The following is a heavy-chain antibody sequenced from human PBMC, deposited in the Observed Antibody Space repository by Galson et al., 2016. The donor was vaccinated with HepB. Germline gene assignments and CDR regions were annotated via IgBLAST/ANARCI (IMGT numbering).Heavy chain of an antibody. V-gene: IGHV3-64D*09. CDR2: ITSNGITT. CDR1: GFSFSSHS. CDR3: VKDSGSSDI. Sequence: SLRLSCAASGFSFSSHSMHWVRQAPGKGLGYVSVITSNGITTFYADSVKGRFTISRDNSKNTLYLQMSSLRVEDTGVYYCVKDSGSSDIWGQGTLVTVSS. J-gene: IGHJ4*02. D-gene: IGHD1-26*01.